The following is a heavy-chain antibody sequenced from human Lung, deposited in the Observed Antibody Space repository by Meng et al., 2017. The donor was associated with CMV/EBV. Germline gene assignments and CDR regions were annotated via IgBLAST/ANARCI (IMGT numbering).Heavy chain of an antibody. CDR1: GFTFSSYW. CDR2: IKQDGSEK. V-gene: IGHV3-7*01. J-gene: IGHJ2*01. D-gene: IGHD4-11*01. CDR3: ARARNDYRINWYFDL. Sequence: ESLKISCAASGFTFSSYWMSWVRQAPGKGLEWVANIKQDGSEKYYVDSVKGRFTISRDNAKNSLYLQMNSLRAEDSAVYYCARARNDYRINWYFDLWGRGTLVTVSS.